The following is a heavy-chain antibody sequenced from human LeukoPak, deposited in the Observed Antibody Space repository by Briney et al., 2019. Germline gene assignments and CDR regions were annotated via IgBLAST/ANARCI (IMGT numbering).Heavy chain of an antibody. D-gene: IGHD2-2*02. Sequence: HPGGSLRLSCAASGFTFSSYAMSWVRQAPGKGLEWVSAISGSGGSTYYADSVKGRFTISRDNSKNTLYLQMNSLRAEDTAVYYCAKDPSSYCSSTSCYSVWNGFDDAFDIWGQGTMVTVSS. J-gene: IGHJ3*02. CDR3: AKDPSSYCSSTSCYSVWNGFDDAFDI. CDR2: ISGSGGST. V-gene: IGHV3-23*01. CDR1: GFTFSSYA.